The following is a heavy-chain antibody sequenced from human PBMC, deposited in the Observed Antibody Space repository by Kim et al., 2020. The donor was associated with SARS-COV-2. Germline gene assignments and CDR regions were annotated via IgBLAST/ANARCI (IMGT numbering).Heavy chain of an antibody. CDR1: GGSFNGFY. CDR2: SNFSEDT. V-gene: IGHV4-34*04. J-gene: IGHJ6*03. Sequence: SETLSLTCGVYGGSFNGFYWCWGRHPPGKGQELICESNFSEDTKNNPSLNSRGTISLDTSKTQFSLSLNSVTAADTATYYCACSNHIAVTALRTSCMYV. CDR3: ACSNHIAVTALRTSCMYV. D-gene: IGHD2-2*01.